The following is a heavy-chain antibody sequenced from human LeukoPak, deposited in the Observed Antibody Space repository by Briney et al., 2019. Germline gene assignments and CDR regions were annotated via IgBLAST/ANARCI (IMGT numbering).Heavy chain of an antibody. Sequence: SETLSLTCAVSGVSFNDYYWSWVRQTPGKGLEWIGEINHSGYTNDSPSLKSRVTISIDTSRNQFSLNLRSVTAADTGFYYCTRNSSGNYFDYWGQGTLVTVPS. CDR3: TRNSSGNYFDY. CDR1: GVSFNDYY. V-gene: IGHV4-34*01. CDR2: INHSGYT. J-gene: IGHJ4*02. D-gene: IGHD1-26*01.